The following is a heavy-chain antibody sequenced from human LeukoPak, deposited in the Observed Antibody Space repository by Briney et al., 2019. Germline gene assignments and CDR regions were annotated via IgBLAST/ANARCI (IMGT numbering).Heavy chain of an antibody. Sequence: SETLSPTCTVSGGSVSSGSYYWSWIRQPPGKGLEWIGYIYYSGSTNYNPSLKSRVTISVDTSKNQFSLKLSSVTAADTAVYYCARAGLKVPANWFDPWGQGTLVTVSS. CDR1: GGSVSSGSYY. V-gene: IGHV4-61*01. J-gene: IGHJ5*02. CDR3: ARAGLKVPANWFDP. CDR2: IYYSGST. D-gene: IGHD2-2*01.